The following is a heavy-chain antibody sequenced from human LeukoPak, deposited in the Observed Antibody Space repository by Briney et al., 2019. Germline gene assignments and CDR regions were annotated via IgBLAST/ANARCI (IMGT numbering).Heavy chain of an antibody. Sequence: GGSLRLSCAASGFTFSSYEMNWVRQAPGKGLEWVSYISSSGSTIYYADSVKGRFTISRDNAKNSLYLQMSSLRAEDTAVYYCARATSRLPDYYGSGSRVFDPWGQGTLVTVSS. CDR3: ARATSRLPDYYGSGSRVFDP. D-gene: IGHD3-10*01. CDR2: ISSSGSTI. CDR1: GFTFSSYE. V-gene: IGHV3-48*03. J-gene: IGHJ5*02.